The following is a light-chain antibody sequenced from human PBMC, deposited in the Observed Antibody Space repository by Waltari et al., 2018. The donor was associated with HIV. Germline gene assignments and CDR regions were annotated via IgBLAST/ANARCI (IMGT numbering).Light chain of an antibody. CDR2: GKN. Sequence: SSELTQDPAVSVALGQTVRLTCQGDSLKRHYAIRYQQKPGQAPVLVIYGKNNRPSGIPDRFSGSSSGNTASLTITGAQAEDEADYYCNSRDSSGNHLVFGGGTKLTVL. J-gene: IGLJ3*02. CDR1: SLKRHY. CDR3: NSRDSSGNHLV. V-gene: IGLV3-19*01.